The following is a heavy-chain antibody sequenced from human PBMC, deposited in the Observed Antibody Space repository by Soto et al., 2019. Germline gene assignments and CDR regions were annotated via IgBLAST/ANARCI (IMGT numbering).Heavy chain of an antibody. CDR2: IYYSGST. D-gene: IGHD4-17*01. J-gene: IGHJ4*02. CDR3: ARQFSVYGDYGRYFDF. Sequence: SETLSLTCTVSGGSISSDYWSWVRQPPGKGLEWIGYIYYSGSTYYNPSLKSRVTISVDTSKNQFSLKLSSVTAADTAVYYCARQFSVYGDYGRYFDFWGQGTLVTVSS. CDR1: GGSISSDY. V-gene: IGHV4-59*04.